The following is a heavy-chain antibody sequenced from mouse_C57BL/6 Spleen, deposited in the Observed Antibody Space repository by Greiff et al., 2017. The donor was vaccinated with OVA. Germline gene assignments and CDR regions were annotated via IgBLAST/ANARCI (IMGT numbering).Heavy chain of an antibody. CDR3: ARQEWYFDV. Sequence: VQLQQPGAELVMPGASVKLSCKASGYTFTSYWMHWVKQRPGQGLEWIGEIDPSDSYTNYNQKFKGKSTLTVDKSSSTAYMQLSSLTSEDSAVYYCARQEWYFDVWGTGTTGTVSS. J-gene: IGHJ1*03. CDR2: IDPSDSYT. V-gene: IGHV1-69*01. CDR1: GYTFTSYW.